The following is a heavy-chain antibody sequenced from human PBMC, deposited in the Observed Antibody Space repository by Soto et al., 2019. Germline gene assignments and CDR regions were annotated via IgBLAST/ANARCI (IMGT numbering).Heavy chain of an antibody. CDR1: GYSFTSYW. J-gene: IGHJ6*02. CDR2: IYPGDSYT. V-gene: IGHV5-51*01. Sequence: VESLKISCKGSGYSFTSYWIGWVRQIPWKGLEWMGIIYPGDSYTRYSPSFQGQVTISADKSIGTAYLQWSSLKASDTAMYYCARLHCSGGSCYAPHVSIDVRGQRTTVT. CDR3: ARLHCSGGSCYAPHVSIDV. D-gene: IGHD2-15*01.